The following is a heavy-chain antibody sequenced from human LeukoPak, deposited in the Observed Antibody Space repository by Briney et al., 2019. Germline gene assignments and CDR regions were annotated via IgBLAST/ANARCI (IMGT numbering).Heavy chain of an antibody. CDR2: IYHSGST. J-gene: IGHJ5*02. Sequence: SETLSLTCAVSGGSISSCGFSWRWMRQPPGKGLEWIGYIYHSGSTYYNPSLKSRVTISGDRSKNQFSLKLSSVTAADTAVYFCACSRGYSYGFGHWGQGTLVTVSS. V-gene: IGHV4-30-2*01. D-gene: IGHD5-18*01. CDR1: GGSISSCGFS. CDR3: ACSRGYSYGFGH.